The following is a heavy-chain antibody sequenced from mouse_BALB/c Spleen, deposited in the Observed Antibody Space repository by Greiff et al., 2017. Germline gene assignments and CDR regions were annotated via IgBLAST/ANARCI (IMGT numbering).Heavy chain of an antibody. CDR2: IWAGGST. V-gene: IGHV2-9*02. Sequence: VQGVESGPGLVAPSQSLSITCTVSGFSLTSYGVHWVRQPPGKGLEWLGVIWAGGSTNYNSALMSRLSISKDNSKSQVFLKMNSLQTDDTAMYYCARELGGMFAYWGQGTLVTVSA. CDR1: GFSLTSYG. D-gene: IGHD4-1*01. CDR3: ARELGGMFAY. J-gene: IGHJ3*01.